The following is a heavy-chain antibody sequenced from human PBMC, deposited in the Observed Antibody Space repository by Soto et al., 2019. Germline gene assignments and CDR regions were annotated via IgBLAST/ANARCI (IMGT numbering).Heavy chain of an antibody. CDR2: IYHTT. Sequence: QVQLQESGPGLVKPSETLSLTCTVSGGSISDYYWSWIRQPPGKGLEWIGYIYHTTNYNPSLKSRVPXXVXASKNQCSLKVTSVTAADTAVYYCARTSPVAGGFDYWGQGTLVTVSS. CDR3: ARTSPVAGGFDY. D-gene: IGHD6-19*01. V-gene: IGHV4-59*01. J-gene: IGHJ4*02. CDR1: GGSISDYY.